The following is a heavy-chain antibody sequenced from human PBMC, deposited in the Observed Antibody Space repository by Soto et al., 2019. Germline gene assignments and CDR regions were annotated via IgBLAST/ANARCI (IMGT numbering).Heavy chain of an antibody. V-gene: IGHV2-26*01. D-gene: IGHD3-3*01. CDR1: GFSLSNARMG. Sequence: SGPTLVNPTETLTLTCTVSGFSLSNARMGVSWIRQPPGKALEWLAHIFSNDEKSYSTSLKSRLTISKDTSKSQVVLTMTNMDPVDTATYYCARISHYDFPLGMDVWGQGTTVTVSS. J-gene: IGHJ6*02. CDR2: IFSNDEK. CDR3: ARISHYDFPLGMDV.